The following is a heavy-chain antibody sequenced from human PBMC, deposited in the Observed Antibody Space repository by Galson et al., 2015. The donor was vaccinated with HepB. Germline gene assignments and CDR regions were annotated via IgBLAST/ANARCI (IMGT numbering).Heavy chain of an antibody. V-gene: IGHV3-48*02. Sequence: SLRLSCAASTFNFSTYSMNWVRQAPGKGLEWVSYISSSSSAIYFADSVKGRFTISRDNAKNSLYLQMNSLTDEDTAVYYCARGTVVTSYDPFDIWGQGTKVIVSS. CDR1: TFNFSTYS. J-gene: IGHJ3*02. CDR3: ARGTVVTSYDPFDI. D-gene: IGHD4-23*01. CDR2: ISSSSSAI.